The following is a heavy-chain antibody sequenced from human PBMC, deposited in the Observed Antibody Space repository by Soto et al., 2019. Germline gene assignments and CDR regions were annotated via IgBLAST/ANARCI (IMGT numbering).Heavy chain of an antibody. D-gene: IGHD6-13*01. CDR3: ARHSSSWPIFDY. V-gene: IGHV4-59*08. CDR1: GGSIGNSY. CDR2: IYYSGSS. Sequence: QVQLQESGPGLVKPSETLSLTCTVSGGSIGNSYWSWIRQSPGKGLEWIGYIYYSGSSNYNPSLKSPVSTAVDTSKNQFSLKLSSVTAADTAVYYCARHSSSWPIFDYWGQGTLVIVSS. J-gene: IGHJ4*02.